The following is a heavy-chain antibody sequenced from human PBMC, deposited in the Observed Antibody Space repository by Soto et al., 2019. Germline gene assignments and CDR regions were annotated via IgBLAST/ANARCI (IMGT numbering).Heavy chain of an antibody. J-gene: IGHJ3*02. Sequence: QVQLVQSGAEVKKPGSSVKVSCKTSGGPFNNHAINWVRQAPGQGLEWVGLVIPTLATADYAQKFQGRVTMTADEVTNTAYMELSSLRSDDTGVYYCASAYREIDAFEIRVQGTVVTVSS. CDR3: ASAYREIDAFEI. CDR2: VIPTLATA. V-gene: IGHV1-69*01. CDR1: GGPFNNHA.